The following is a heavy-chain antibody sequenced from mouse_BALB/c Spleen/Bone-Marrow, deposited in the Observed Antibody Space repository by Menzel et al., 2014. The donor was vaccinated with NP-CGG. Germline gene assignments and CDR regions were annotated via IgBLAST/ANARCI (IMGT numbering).Heavy chain of an antibody. Sequence: ESSPTPVKPSQTLSFTFSVTGDSITSRYRNQIRKFLGNKLDYMGYIIYSGSTYYNPSLKIRISITRDTSTNQNHLHLNSVTTEDTAAYYCASGVFYDYGAMDYWGQGTSLTVSS. CDR3: ASGVFYDYGAMDY. J-gene: IGHJ4*01. V-gene: IGHV3-8*02. CDR2: IIYSGST. D-gene: IGHD2-4*01. CDR1: GDSITSRY.